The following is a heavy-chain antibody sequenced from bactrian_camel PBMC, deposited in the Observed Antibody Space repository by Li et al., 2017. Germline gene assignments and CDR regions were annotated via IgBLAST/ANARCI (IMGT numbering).Heavy chain of an antibody. Sequence: VQLVESGGGSVQAGGSLTLSCVVSDYTATNDFMAWVIAWFRQAPGKEREGVAAVYIAAGHTAYADSVKGRFTISQDNAKKTVYLQMNSLKPEDTGIYYCAATPSGCSTLDAPYFRDWGQGTQVTVS. CDR2: VYIAAGHT. CDR1: DYTATNDF. D-gene: IGHD5*01. CDR3: AATPSGCSTLDAPYFRD. V-gene: IGHV3S40*01. J-gene: IGHJ6*01.